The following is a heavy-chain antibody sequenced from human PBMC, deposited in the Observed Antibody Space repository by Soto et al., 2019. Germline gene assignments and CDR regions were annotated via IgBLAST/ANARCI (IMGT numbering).Heavy chain of an antibody. Sequence: ASVKVSCKASGGTFSSYAISWVRQAPGQGLEWMGGIIPIFGTANYAQKFQGRVTITADESTSTAYMELSSLRSEDTAVYYCARGQWELYYFDYWGQGTLVTVSS. CDR2: IIPIFGTA. V-gene: IGHV1-69*13. CDR3: ARGQWELYYFDY. CDR1: GGTFSSYA. D-gene: IGHD1-26*01. J-gene: IGHJ4*02.